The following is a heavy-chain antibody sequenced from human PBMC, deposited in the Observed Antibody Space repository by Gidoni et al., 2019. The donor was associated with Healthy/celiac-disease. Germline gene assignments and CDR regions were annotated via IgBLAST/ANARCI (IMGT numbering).Heavy chain of an antibody. D-gene: IGHD1-26*01. CDR1: GFTFSNAW. CDR2: IKSKTDGGTT. J-gene: IGHJ3*02. V-gene: IGHV3-15*01. CDR3: TTTYSGSYFFAFDI. Sequence: EVQLVESGGGLVKPGGSLILSCAASGFTFSNAWMSWVRQAPVKGLEWVGRIKSKTDGGTTDYAAPVKGRFTIARDDSKNTLYLQMNSLKTEDTAVYYCTTTYSGSYFFAFDIWGQGTMVTVSS.